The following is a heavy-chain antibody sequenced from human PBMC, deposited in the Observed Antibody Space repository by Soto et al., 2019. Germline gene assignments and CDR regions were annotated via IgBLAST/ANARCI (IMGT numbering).Heavy chain of an antibody. CDR3: ARVGNLRWSDP. CDR2: IYNSGST. CDR1: GGSISSGGSS. V-gene: IGHV4-30-2*01. J-gene: IGHJ5*02. Sequence: KPSETLSLTCTVSGGSISSGGSSWSWIRQPPGKGLEWIGYIYNSGSTYYNPSLKSRLNISIDIPNNRFSLNLSSVTAADTAVYYCARVGNLRWSDPWGQGTLVTVSS. D-gene: IGHD2-15*01.